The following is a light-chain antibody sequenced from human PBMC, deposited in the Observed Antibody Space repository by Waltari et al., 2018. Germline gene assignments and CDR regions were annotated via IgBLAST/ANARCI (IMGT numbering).Light chain of an antibody. CDR2: KTS. Sequence: DIQMTQSPSSLSESVGDTVSITCRASQSLSGWLDWYQQKPGKAPKLLIYKTSNLQSGVSSRFSGSGSGTEFTLTIRSLQPEDFATYYCLQYIRSPLTFGGGTKVEIK. CDR3: LQYIRSPLT. V-gene: IGKV1-5*03. J-gene: IGKJ4*01. CDR1: QSLSGW.